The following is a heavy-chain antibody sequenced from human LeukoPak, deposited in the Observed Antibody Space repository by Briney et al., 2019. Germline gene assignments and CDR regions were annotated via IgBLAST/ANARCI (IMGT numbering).Heavy chain of an antibody. CDR1: GFTFSSYA. D-gene: IGHD5-12*01. J-gene: IGHJ4*02. CDR2: ISGSGGNT. Sequence: GGSLRLSCAASGFTFSSYAMSWVRQAPGKGLEWVSAISGSGGNTYYADSVKGRFTISRDNSKNTLYLQMNSLRAEDTAVYYCAKDLEWLRSFYYFDYWGQGTLVTVSS. CDR3: AKDLEWLRSFYYFDY. V-gene: IGHV3-23*01.